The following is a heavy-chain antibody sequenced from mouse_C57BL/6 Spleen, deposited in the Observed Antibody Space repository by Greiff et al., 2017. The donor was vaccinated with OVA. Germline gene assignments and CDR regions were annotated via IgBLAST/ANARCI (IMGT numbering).Heavy chain of an antibody. J-gene: IGHJ3*01. CDR3: ARGGLGRLAY. Sequence: EVKLQQSGPELVKPGASVKISCKASGYTFTDYYMNWVKQSHGKSLEWIGDINPNNGGTSYNQKFKGKATLTVDKSSSTAYMELRSLTSEDSAVYYCARGGLGRLAYWGQGTLVTVSA. V-gene: IGHV1-26*01. D-gene: IGHD4-1*01. CDR2: INPNNGGT. CDR1: GYTFTDYY.